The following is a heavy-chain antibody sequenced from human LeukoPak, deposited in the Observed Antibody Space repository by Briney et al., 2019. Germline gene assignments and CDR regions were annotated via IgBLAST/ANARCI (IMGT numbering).Heavy chain of an antibody. CDR3: ASHAKDPNKWALDY. J-gene: IGHJ4*02. V-gene: IGHV4-4*07. Sequence: SETLSLTCTVSGGSISGYYWSWIRQPAGKGLEWIGRIYTSGSTNYNPSLKSRVTMSVDTSKNQFSLKLSSVTAADTAVYYCASHAKDPNKWALDYWGQGTLVTVSS. D-gene: IGHD1-26*01. CDR2: IYTSGST. CDR1: GGSISGYY.